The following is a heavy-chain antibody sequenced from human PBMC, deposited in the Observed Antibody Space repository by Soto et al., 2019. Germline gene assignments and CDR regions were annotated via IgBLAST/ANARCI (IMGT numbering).Heavy chain of an antibody. CDR3: ARGKSYYYYGMDV. V-gene: IGHV4-34*01. Sequence: SETLSLTCAVYGGSFSGHYWSWIRQPPGKGLEWIGEINHSGSTNYNPSLKSRVTISVDTSKNQFSLKLSSVTAADTAVYYCARGKSYYYYGMDVWGQGTTVTVSS. CDR2: INHSGST. CDR1: GGSFSGHY. J-gene: IGHJ6*02.